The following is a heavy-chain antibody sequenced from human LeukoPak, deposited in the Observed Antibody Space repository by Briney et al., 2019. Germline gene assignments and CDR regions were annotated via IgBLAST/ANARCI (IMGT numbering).Heavy chain of an antibody. J-gene: IGHJ6*02. Sequence: SETLSLTCTVSGGSISSYYWSWIRQPPGKGLEWIGYIYYSGNTNYNPSLKSRVTISVDTPKNQFSLKLSSVTAADTAVYYCARLTGYYYGMDVWGQGTTVTVSS. D-gene: IGHD2-8*02. V-gene: IGHV4-59*08. CDR1: GGSISSYY. CDR3: ARLTGYYYGMDV. CDR2: IYYSGNT.